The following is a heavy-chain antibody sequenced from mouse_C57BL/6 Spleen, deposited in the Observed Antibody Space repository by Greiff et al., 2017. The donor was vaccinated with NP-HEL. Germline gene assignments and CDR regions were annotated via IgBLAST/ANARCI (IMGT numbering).Heavy chain of an antibody. D-gene: IGHD1-1*01. CDR2: ISDGGSYT. V-gene: IGHV5-4*01. CDR1: GFTFSSYA. Sequence: EVQLQESGGGLVKPGGSLKLSCAASGFTFSSYAMSWVRQTPEKRLEWVATISDGGSYTYYPDNVKGRFTISRDNAKNNLYLQMSHLKSEDTAMYYCAREFITTVVATEAMDYWGQGTSVTVSS. J-gene: IGHJ4*01. CDR3: AREFITTVVATEAMDY.